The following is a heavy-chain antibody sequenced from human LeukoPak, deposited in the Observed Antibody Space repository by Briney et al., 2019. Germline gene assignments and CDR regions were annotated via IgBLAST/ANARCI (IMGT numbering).Heavy chain of an antibody. Sequence: GGSLRLSCAASGFTLRNYWMHWVRQVPGMRLVWVSRISGDGSVTNYADSVKGRFTISRDNAKNTLFLQINSLRAEDTAVYYCARYSSSSGGASYYLDYWGHGTLVTVSS. D-gene: IGHD6-6*01. J-gene: IGHJ4*01. CDR1: GFTLRNYW. V-gene: IGHV3-74*01. CDR3: ARYSSSSGGASYYLDY. CDR2: ISGDGSVT.